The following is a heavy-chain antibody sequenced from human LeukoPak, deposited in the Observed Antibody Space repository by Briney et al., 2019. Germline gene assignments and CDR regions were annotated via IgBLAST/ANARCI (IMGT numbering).Heavy chain of an antibody. Sequence: GGSLRLSCAASRFTFRNYAMHWVRQAPGKGLEWVSAISGSGGSTYYADSVKGRFTISRDNAKNTLYLQMNSLRAEDTAVYYCARDRTSLDIFGVVIISSAHMDVWGKGTTVTASS. V-gene: IGHV3-23*01. D-gene: IGHD3-3*01. CDR2: ISGSGGST. CDR1: RFTFRNYA. CDR3: ARDRTSLDIFGVVIISSAHMDV. J-gene: IGHJ6*03.